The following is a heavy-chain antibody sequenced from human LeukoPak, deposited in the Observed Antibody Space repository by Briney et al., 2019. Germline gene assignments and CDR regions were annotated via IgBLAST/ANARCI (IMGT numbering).Heavy chain of an antibody. CDR2: IYYSGST. J-gene: IGHJ4*02. Sequence: PSETLSLTCTVSGGSISSSSYYWGWIRQPPGKGLEWIGSIYYSGSTYYNPSLKSRVTISVDTSKNQFSLKLSSVTAADTAVYYCARVDLEMATNPFDYWGQGTLVTVSS. CDR3: ARVDLEMATNPFDY. D-gene: IGHD5-24*01. CDR1: GGSISSSSYY. V-gene: IGHV4-39*07.